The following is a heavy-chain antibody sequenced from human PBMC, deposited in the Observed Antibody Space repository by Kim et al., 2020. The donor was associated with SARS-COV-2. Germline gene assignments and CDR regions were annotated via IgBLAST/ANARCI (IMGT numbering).Heavy chain of an antibody. D-gene: IGHD7-27*01. CDR2: IKQDGSEK. CDR1: GFTFSSYW. CDR3: ARDRPGDYYYGMDV. Sequence: GGSLRLSCAASGFTFSSYWMSWVRQAPGKGLEWVANIKQDGSEKYYVDSVKGRFTISRDNDKNSLYLQMNSLRAEDTAVYYCARDRPGDYYYGMDVWGQGTTGTVSS. V-gene: IGHV3-7*03. J-gene: IGHJ6*02.